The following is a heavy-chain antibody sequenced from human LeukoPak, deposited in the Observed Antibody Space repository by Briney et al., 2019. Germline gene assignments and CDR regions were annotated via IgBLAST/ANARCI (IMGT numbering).Heavy chain of an antibody. Sequence: GGSLRLSCAASGFTFSSYAMHWVRQAPGKGLEWVAVIAYDGSNKYYADSVKGRFTISRDNSKNTLYLQMNSLRAEDTAVYYCARDIYSGLLAGYFDYWGQGTLVTPSS. CDR3: ARDIYSGLLAGYFDY. J-gene: IGHJ4*02. CDR2: IAYDGSNK. D-gene: IGHD5-12*01. CDR1: GFTFSSYA. V-gene: IGHV3-30-3*01.